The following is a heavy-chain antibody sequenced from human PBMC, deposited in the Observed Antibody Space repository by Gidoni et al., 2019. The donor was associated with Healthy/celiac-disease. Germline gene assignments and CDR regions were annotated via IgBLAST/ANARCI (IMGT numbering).Heavy chain of an antibody. CDR2: IYYSGST. CDR3: ARAELAAPRTGWFDP. V-gene: IGHV4-59*01. Sequence: QVQLQESGRGLVKPSETLSLTCTVSGGSISSYYWSWIRQPPGKGLEWIGYIYYSGSTNYNPSLKSRVTISVDTSKNQFSLKLSSVTAADTAVYYCARAELAAPRTGWFDPWGQGTLVTVSS. D-gene: IGHD6-13*01. CDR1: GGSISSYY. J-gene: IGHJ5*02.